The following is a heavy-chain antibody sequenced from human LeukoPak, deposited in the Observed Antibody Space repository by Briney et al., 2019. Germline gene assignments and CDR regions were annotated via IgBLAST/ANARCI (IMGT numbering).Heavy chain of an antibody. CDR1: GGSFRNPA. CDR2: INPNSGGT. Sequence: ASVKVSCKASGGSFRNPAFVWVRQAPGQGLEWMGWINPNSGGTNYAQKFQGRVTMTRDTSISTAYMELSRLRSDDTAVYYCARDVYDSSGYYYEGRWFDPWGQGTLVTVSS. V-gene: IGHV1-2*02. J-gene: IGHJ5*02. CDR3: ARDVYDSSGYYYEGRWFDP. D-gene: IGHD3-22*01.